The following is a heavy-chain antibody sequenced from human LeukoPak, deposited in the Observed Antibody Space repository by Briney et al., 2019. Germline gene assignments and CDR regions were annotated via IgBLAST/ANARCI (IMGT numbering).Heavy chain of an antibody. CDR3: ARQIRGYSGYDKGFHYYYMDV. CDR1: GGSISSYY. CDR2: IYTSGST. V-gene: IGHV4-4*09. J-gene: IGHJ6*03. Sequence: PSETLSLTCTVSGGSISSYYWSWIRQPPGKGLEWIGYIYTSGSTNYNPSLKSRVTISVDTSKNQFALKLSSVTAADTAVYYCARQIRGYSGYDKGFHYYYMDVWGKGTTVTVSS. D-gene: IGHD5-12*01.